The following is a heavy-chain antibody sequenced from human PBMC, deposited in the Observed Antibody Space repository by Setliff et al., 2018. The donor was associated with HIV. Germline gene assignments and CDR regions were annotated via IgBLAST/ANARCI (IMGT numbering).Heavy chain of an antibody. CDR1: GVTFTTDP. CDR3: ARAGRIIGNTGSHLYYMDF. V-gene: IGHV1-69*06. D-gene: IGHD1-7*01. CDR2: IIPIFGTS. Sequence: ASVKVSCKASGVTFTTDPFTWVRQAPGQGLEWMGRIIPIFGTSTYAQKFQGRVTITADKSTNTTYLEVSGLTSEDTAIYFCARAGRIIGNTGSHLYYMDFWGKGTTVTVSS. J-gene: IGHJ6*03.